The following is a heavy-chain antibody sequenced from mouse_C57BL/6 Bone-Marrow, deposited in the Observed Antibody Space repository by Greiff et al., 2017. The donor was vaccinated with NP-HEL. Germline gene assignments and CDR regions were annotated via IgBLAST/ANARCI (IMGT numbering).Heavy chain of an antibody. CDR1: GYTFTTYW. Sequence: QVQLQQPGAELVKPGASVKLSCKASGYTFTTYWMQWVKQRPGQGLEWIGEIDPSDSYTNYNQKFKGKATLTVDTSSSTANMQLSSLTSEDSAVYYRARKAYYGRSYEFAYWGQGTRVTVSA. CDR3: ARKAYYGRSYEFAY. D-gene: IGHD1-1*01. V-gene: IGHV1-50*01. CDR2: IDPSDSYT. J-gene: IGHJ3*01.